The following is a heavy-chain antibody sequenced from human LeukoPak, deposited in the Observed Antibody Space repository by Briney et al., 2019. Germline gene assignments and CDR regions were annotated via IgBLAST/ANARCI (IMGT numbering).Heavy chain of an antibody. Sequence: PSETLSLTCTVSGVSVSNYYWSWIRQPPGMGLEWIGFIYYTGSTNYNPSLKSRVTMSMDTSKNQFSLNLRSMTAADTAVYYCARDPLYSSSSGYFDSWGQGTLVTVSS. J-gene: IGHJ4*02. V-gene: IGHV4-59*02. D-gene: IGHD6-6*01. CDR1: GVSVSNYY. CDR3: ARDPLYSSSSGYFDS. CDR2: IYYTGST.